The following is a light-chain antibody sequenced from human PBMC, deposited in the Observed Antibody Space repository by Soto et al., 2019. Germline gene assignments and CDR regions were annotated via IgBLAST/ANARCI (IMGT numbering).Light chain of an antibody. CDR2: GAS. J-gene: IGKJ4*01. V-gene: IGKV3-15*01. CDR1: QSVAGN. Sequence: EIVMTQSPATLSVSPGERATLSCRASQSVAGNLAWYQQKPGQAPRLLMYGASTRATGIPARFSGSESGTEFTLTISSLQSEDFGVYYCQQYNNWPLTFGGGTKVEIK. CDR3: QQYNNWPLT.